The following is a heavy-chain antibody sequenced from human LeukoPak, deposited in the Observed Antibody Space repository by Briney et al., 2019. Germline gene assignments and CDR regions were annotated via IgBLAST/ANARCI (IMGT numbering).Heavy chain of an antibody. CDR2: INHSGST. CDR1: GGSFSGYY. D-gene: IGHD2-15*01. J-gene: IGHJ4*02. Sequence: SETLSLTRAVYGGSFSGYYWSWIRQPPGKGLEWIGEINHSGSTNYNPSLKSRVTISVDTSKNQFSLKLSSVTAADTAVYYCARESSVTATYWGQGTLVIVSS. V-gene: IGHV4-34*01. CDR3: ARESSVTATY.